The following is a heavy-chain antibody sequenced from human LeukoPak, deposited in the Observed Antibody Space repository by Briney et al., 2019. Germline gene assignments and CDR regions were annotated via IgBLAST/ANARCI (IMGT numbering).Heavy chain of an antibody. CDR2: ISYDGSNK. CDR1: GFTFSSYG. V-gene: IGHV3-30*03. D-gene: IGHD3-22*01. J-gene: IGHJ4*02. Sequence: GRSLRLSCAASGFTFSSYGMHWVRQAPGKGLEWVAVISYDGSNKYYADSVKGRFTISRDNSKNTLYLQMNSLRAEDTAVYYCARDPGYDSSGYWGYWGEGTLVTVSS. CDR3: ARDPGYDSSGYWGY.